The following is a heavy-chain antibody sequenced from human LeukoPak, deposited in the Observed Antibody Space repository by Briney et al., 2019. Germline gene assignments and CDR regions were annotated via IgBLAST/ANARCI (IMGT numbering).Heavy chain of an antibody. CDR1: GGSISSYY. D-gene: IGHD6-6*01. V-gene: IGHV4-59*12. CDR3: ARRAARRWFDP. J-gene: IGHJ5*02. CDR2: IYYSGST. Sequence: PSETLSLTCTVSGGSISSYYWSWIRQPPGKGLEWIGYIYYSGSTNYNPSLRSRVTISVDTSKNQFSLKLSSVTAADTAVYYCARRAARRWFDPWGQGTLVTVSS.